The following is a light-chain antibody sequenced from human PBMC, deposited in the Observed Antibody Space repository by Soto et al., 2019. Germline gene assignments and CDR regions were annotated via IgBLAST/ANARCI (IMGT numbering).Light chain of an antibody. CDR3: QQYNDWPLT. CDR2: DIS. Sequence: ELVMTQSPATLSVSPGEIATLSCRASQSVSSNLAWYQQKPGQAPSLLLYDISARATVIPTRFSGSVSGTEFTLTISSLQSEDFAVYYCQQYNDWPLTFGGGTKVESK. J-gene: IGKJ4*01. CDR1: QSVSSN. V-gene: IGKV3D-15*01.